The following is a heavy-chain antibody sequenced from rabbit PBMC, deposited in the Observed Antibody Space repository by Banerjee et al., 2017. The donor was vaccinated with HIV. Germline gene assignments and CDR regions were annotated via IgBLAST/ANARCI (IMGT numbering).Heavy chain of an antibody. Sequence: QQQLEESGGGLVKPEGSLTLACTASGFSFSNKYVMCWVRQAPGKGLEWIGCINTGSGSTYYASWAKGRFTISRTSSTTVALQMTSLTAADTATYLCARNVAAADLWGQGTLVTVS. CDR3: ARNVAAADL. J-gene: IGHJ3*01. D-gene: IGHD4-2*01. CDR1: GFSFSNKYV. V-gene: IGHV1S45*01. CDR2: INTGSGST.